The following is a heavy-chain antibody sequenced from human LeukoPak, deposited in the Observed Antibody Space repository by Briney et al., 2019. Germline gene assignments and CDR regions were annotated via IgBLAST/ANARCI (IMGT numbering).Heavy chain of an antibody. J-gene: IGHJ1*01. CDR1: GCTFSSYA. D-gene: IGHD2-2*02. CDR3: AKDGGDIVVVPAAIREEYFQH. CDR2: ISGSGGST. Sequence: PGGSLRLSCAASGCTFSSYAMSWVRQAPGKGLEWVSAISGSGGSTYYADSVKGRFTISRDNSKNTLYLQMNSLRAEDTAVYYCAKDGGDIVVVPAAIREEYFQHWGQGTLVTVSS. V-gene: IGHV3-23*01.